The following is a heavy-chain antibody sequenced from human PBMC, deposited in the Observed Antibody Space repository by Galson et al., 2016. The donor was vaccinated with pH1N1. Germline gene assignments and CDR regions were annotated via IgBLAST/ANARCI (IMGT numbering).Heavy chain of an antibody. J-gene: IGHJ4*02. CDR3: ARGLLSMSGY. D-gene: IGHD3/OR15-3a*01. V-gene: IGHV3-74*01. CDR2: INTDGSTT. CDR1: GFTFSRFW. Sequence: SLRLSCAASGFTFSRFWMHWVRQAPGKGLVRVSHINTDGSTTDYADSVKGRFTISRDNSKNTLYLQMSSLSAEDTAVYFCARGLLSMSGYLGQGELVTVSS.